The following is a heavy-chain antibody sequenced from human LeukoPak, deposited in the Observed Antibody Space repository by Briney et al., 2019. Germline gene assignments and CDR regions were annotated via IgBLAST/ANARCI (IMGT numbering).Heavy chain of an antibody. V-gene: IGHV4-34*01. CDR1: GGSFSGYY. J-gene: IGHJ5*02. D-gene: IGHD1-26*01. CDR3: ARGSKMLGYNCSDP. CDR2: INHSGST. Sequence: SETLSLTCAAYGGSFSGYYWNWLRQPPGKRLEWIGEINHSGSTNYIPSLKGRVTISVDTSNNQSSLKLSSLTAADTAVYYCARGSKMLGYNCSDPWGQGTLVTVSS.